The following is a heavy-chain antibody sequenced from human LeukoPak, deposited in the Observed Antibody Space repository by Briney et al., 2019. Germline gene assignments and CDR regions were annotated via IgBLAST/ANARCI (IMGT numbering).Heavy chain of an antibody. V-gene: IGHV3-64D*06. J-gene: IGHJ4*02. CDR1: GFTFSSYA. Sequence: GGSLRLSCSASGFTFSSYAMHWVRQAPGKGLEYVSAISSNGGSTYYADSVKGRFTISRDNSKNTLYLQMSSLRAEDTAVYYCAKGPQDIFDYWGQGTLVTVSS. CDR2: ISSNGGST. CDR3: AKGPQDIFDY.